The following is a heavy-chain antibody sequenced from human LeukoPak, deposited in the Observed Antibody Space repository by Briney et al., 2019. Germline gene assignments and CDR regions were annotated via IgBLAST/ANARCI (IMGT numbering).Heavy chain of an antibody. D-gene: IGHD6-6*01. V-gene: IGHV4-34*12. Sequence: PSETLSLTCAVYGVSFSGYYWTWIRQPPGKGLEWIGEGLHTGSANYNPSLKSRVTISVDTSKKQFSLKLTSVTAADTAVYYCARHKNDRSPRRAFDIWGQGTMVTVSS. CDR1: GVSFSGYY. CDR2: GLHTGSA. CDR3: ARHKNDRSPRRAFDI. J-gene: IGHJ3*02.